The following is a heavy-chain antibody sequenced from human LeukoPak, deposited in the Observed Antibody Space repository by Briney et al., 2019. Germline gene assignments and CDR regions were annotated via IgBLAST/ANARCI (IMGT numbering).Heavy chain of an antibody. CDR3: AREDTAMAFDY. J-gene: IGHJ4*02. Sequence: PSETLSLTCTVSGGSISSYYWSWIRQPPGKGLEWIGYIYYSGRTNYNPSLKSRVTISVDTSKNQFSLKLSSVTAADTAVYYCAREDTAMAFDYWGQGTLVTVSS. CDR2: IYYSGRT. CDR1: GGSISSYY. D-gene: IGHD5-18*01. V-gene: IGHV4-59*01.